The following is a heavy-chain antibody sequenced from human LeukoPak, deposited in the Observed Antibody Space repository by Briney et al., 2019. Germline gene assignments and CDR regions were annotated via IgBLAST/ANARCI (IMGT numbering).Heavy chain of an antibody. CDR3: ARDSTSSGWGYNWFDP. CDR1: GFTFSSYG. J-gene: IGHJ5*02. D-gene: IGHD6-19*01. Sequence: GGSLRLSCAASGFTFSSYGMHWVRQAPGKGLEWVAVISYDGSNKYYADSVKGRFTISRDNSKNTLYLQMNSLRAEDTAVYYCARDSTSSGWGYNWFDPWGQGTLVTVSS. CDR2: ISYDGSNK. V-gene: IGHV3-30*03.